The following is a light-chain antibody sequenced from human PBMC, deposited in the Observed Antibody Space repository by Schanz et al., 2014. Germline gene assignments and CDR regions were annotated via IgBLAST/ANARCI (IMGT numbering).Light chain of an antibody. CDR2: DVS. V-gene: IGLV2-14*03. CDR1: SSDVGGYNY. Sequence: QSALTQPASVSGSPGQSITISCTGTSSDVGGYNYVSWYQHHPGKAPKLMIYDVSNRPSGVSNRFSGSKSGNTASLTISGLQAEDEADYYCAAWDDSVNGQLFRGGTKLTVL. CDR3: AAWDDSVNGQL. J-gene: IGLJ3*02.